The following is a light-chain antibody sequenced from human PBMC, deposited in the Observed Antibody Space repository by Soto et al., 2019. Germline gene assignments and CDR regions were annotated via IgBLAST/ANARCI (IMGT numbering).Light chain of an antibody. CDR3: CSFTSTSTYV. CDR1: SSDVGGYNY. CDR2: DVT. Sequence: SALTQPASVSGSPGQSIAISCTGTSSDVGGYNYVSWYQHHPGKVPKLVIYDVTNRPSGVSDRFSGSKSGNTASLTISGLRAEDEADFYCCSFTSTSTYVFETGTKVTVL. V-gene: IGLV2-14*03. J-gene: IGLJ1*01.